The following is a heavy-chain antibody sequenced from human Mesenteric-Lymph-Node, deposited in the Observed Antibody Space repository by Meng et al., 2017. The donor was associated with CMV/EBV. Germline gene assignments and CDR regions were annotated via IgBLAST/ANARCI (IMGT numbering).Heavy chain of an antibody. CDR2: MNPNSGNT. D-gene: IGHD7-27*01. CDR3: QITPSVNPWGEGIGGYFDY. CDR1: GGTFSSYA. J-gene: IGHJ4*02. Sequence: ASVKVSCKASGGTFSSYAISWVRQAPGQGLEWMGWMNPNSGNTGYAQKFQGRVTMTRNTSISTAYMELSSLRSEDTAVYYCQITPSVNPWGEGIGGYFDYWGQGTLVTVSS. V-gene: IGHV1-8*02.